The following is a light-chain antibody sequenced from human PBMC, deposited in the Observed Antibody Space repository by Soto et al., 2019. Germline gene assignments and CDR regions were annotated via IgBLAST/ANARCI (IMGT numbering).Light chain of an antibody. CDR2: KAS. V-gene: IGKV1-5*03. CDR3: QQYNSYSGT. Sequence: QMTQSPSSLSASVGDRVTITCRASQSIGNWLAWYQQKPGKAPKLLIYKASSLQSEVPSRFSGSGSGTEFTLTINSLQPDDFASYYCQQYNSYSGTFGQGTKV. CDR1: QSIGNW. J-gene: IGKJ1*01.